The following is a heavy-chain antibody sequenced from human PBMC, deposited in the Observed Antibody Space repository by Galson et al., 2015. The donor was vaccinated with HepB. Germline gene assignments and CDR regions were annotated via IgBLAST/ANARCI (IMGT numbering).Heavy chain of an antibody. CDR1: GFTFSDYF. J-gene: IGHJ4*02. V-gene: IGHV3-11*06. Sequence: SLRLSCAASGFTFSDYFMNWIRQTPGKGLEWLSYISSSSSYTNYADSVEGRFTISRDNAKNSLYLQMNSLRAEDTAVYYCARSAPSYYDSSTYSPAQTYYFDYWGQGTLVTVSS. D-gene: IGHD3-22*01. CDR3: ARSAPSYYDSSTYSPAQTYYFDY. CDR2: ISSSSSYT.